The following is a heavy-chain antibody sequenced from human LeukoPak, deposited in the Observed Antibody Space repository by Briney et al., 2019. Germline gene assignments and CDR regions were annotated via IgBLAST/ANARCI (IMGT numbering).Heavy chain of an antibody. CDR1: GFTFSSYE. J-gene: IGHJ4*02. V-gene: IGHV3-48*03. D-gene: IGHD3-9*01. CDR2: ISSSGSTI. CDR3: ARGPGRTTNYDILTGYVYYFDY. Sequence: GGSLRLSCAASGFTFSSYEMNWVRQAPGRGLEWVSYISSSGSTIYYADSVKGRFTISRDNAKNSLYLQMNSLRAEDTAVYYCARGPGRTTNYDILTGYVYYFDYWGQGTLVTVSS.